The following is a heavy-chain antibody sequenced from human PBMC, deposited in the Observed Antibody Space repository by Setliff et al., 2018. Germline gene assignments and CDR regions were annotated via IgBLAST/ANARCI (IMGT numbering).Heavy chain of an antibody. V-gene: IGHV1-18*01. CDR3: ARDGGGDSDAFDI. CDR1: GYTFTSYA. J-gene: IGHJ3*02. CDR2: ISAYNGNT. D-gene: IGHD3-16*01. Sequence: ASVKVSCKASGYTFTSYAFSWVRQAPGQGLEWMGWISAYNGNTNDAQKLQGRVTMTTDTSTSTAYMELGRLRSDDTAVYFCARDGGGDSDAFDIWGQGTMVTVSS.